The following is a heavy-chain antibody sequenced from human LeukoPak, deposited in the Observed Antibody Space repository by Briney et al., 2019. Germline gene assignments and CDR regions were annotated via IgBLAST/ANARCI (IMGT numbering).Heavy chain of an antibody. V-gene: IGHV5-51*01. J-gene: IGHJ4*02. CDR2: IHPGDSDT. CDR1: GYSFISFW. D-gene: IGHD2-2*01. CDR3: ARRYCSSASCPLYYFDY. Sequence: GESLKTSCKGSGYSFISFWIGWVRQMPGKGLEWMGIIHPGDSDTRYSPSFQGQVTISADKSISTAYLQWSSLKASDTAIYYCARRYCSSASCPLYYFDYWGQGTLVTVSS.